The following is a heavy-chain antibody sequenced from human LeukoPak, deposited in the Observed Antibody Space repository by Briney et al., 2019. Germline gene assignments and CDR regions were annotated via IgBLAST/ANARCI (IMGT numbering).Heavy chain of an antibody. CDR1: GCTFSSYA. J-gene: IGHJ4*02. CDR2: IIPIFGTA. V-gene: IGHV1-69*01. D-gene: IGHD3-10*01. Sequence: GSSVKDTFKASGCTFSSYAISWVRQPPGQGLEWMGGIIPIFGTANYAQKFQGRVTITADESTSTAYMELSSLRSEDTAVYYCASLYGSGSYYNRPLSYWGQGTLVTVSS. CDR3: ASLYGSGSYYNRPLSY.